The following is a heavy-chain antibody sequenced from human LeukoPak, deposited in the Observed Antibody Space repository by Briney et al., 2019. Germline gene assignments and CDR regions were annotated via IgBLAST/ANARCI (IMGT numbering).Heavy chain of an antibody. Sequence: GASVKVSCKASGYTFTGYYMHWVRQAPGQGLEWMGWINPNSGGTNYAQKFQGRVTMTRDTSIGTAYMELSRLRSDDTAVYYCASMGYCSGGSCYSSIRAEYFQHWGQGTLVTVSS. CDR2: INPNSGGT. CDR3: ASMGYCSGGSCYSSIRAEYFQH. J-gene: IGHJ1*01. V-gene: IGHV1-2*02. CDR1: GYTFTGYY. D-gene: IGHD2-15*01.